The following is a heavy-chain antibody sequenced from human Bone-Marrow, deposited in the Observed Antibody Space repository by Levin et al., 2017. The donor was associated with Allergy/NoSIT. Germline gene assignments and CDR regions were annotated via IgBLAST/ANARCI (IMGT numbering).Heavy chain of an antibody. Sequence: GESLKISCAASRFTLSSYWMSWVRQAPGKGLQWVANIKQDGSEENYVDSVKGRFTISRDNAKNSLYLQMDSLRADDTAVYYCARDWGYCTGGSCEFDPWGQGTLVTVFS. J-gene: IGHJ5*02. CDR2: IKQDGSEE. CDR1: RFTLSSYW. CDR3: ARDWGYCTGGSCEFDP. V-gene: IGHV3-7*04. D-gene: IGHD2-15*01.